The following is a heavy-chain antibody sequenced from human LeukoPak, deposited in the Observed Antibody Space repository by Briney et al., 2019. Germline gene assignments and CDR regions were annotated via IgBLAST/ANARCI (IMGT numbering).Heavy chain of an antibody. Sequence: SETLSLTCTVSGGSISSSTYYWGWIRQPPGKGLEWIGSIFYSGRTYYNPSPKSRVTMSVDTSKNQFSLRLSSVNAADTAVYYCARDILATSIAAPYYWGQGTLVTVSS. CDR1: GGSISSSTYY. D-gene: IGHD6-13*01. J-gene: IGHJ4*02. CDR2: IFYSGRT. V-gene: IGHV4-39*07. CDR3: ARDILATSIAAPYY.